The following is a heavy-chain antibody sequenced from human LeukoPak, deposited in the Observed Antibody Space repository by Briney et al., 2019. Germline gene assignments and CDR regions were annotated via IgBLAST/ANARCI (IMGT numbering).Heavy chain of an antibody. CDR2: ISGSGGST. J-gene: IGHJ4*02. CDR3: AKPRAAMVCFDY. Sequence: PGGSLRLSCAASGFTFSSYGMSWVRQAPGKGLEWVSAISGSGGSTYYADSVKGRFTISRDNSKNTLYLQMNSLRAEDTAVYYCAKPRAAMVCFDYWGQGTLVTVSS. D-gene: IGHD5-18*01. CDR1: GFTFSSYG. V-gene: IGHV3-23*01.